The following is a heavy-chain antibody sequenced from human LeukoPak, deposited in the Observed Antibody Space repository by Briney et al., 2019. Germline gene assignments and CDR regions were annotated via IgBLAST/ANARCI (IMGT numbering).Heavy chain of an antibody. CDR2: ISYDGTNK. Sequence: PGRSLRLSCAASGFTFSSYAMHWVRQAPGKGLQWVAFISYDGTNKYYADSVKGRFTISRDNSKNTLYLQMNSLRGEDTAVYYCAREDFWGQGTLVTVSS. CDR3: AREDF. J-gene: IGHJ4*02. CDR1: GFTFSSYA. V-gene: IGHV3-30-3*01.